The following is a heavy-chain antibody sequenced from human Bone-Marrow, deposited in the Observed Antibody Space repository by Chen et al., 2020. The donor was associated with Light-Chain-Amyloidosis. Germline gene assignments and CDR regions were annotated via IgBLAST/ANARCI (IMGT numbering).Heavy chain of an antibody. Sequence: DVQLVESGAGQVKRGGSLRLPWASLGCSIRRNSMNVFREAPGKVLEWVAPISPSSSYIYYADSVKGRFTISRDNARKSLFLEMNTVRVDDTAVYYCARNGGGPYDSRGYQGDYYSLDVWGQGTTVTVSS. D-gene: IGHD3-22*01. J-gene: IGHJ6*02. CDR1: GCSIRRNS. CDR3: ARNGGGPYDSRGYQGDYYSLDV. V-gene: IGHV3-21*02. CDR2: ISPSSSYI.